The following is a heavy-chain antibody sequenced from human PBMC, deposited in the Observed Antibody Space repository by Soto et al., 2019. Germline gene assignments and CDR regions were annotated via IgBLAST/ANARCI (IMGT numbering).Heavy chain of an antibody. CDR3: ARAGDDCSAANCYVIDY. J-gene: IGHJ4*02. Sequence: QVQLVQSGAEVKKPGASVKVSCKASGYTFTRYAMHWVHQAPGQRLEWMGWLNSGKGNTKYSEKFQGRVTITSDTSASTAYMDLSSLRSEDTAMYYCARAGDDCSAANCYVIDYWGQGTLVTVSS. CDR1: GYTFTRYA. D-gene: IGHD2-2*01. V-gene: IGHV1-3*04. CDR2: LNSGKGNT.